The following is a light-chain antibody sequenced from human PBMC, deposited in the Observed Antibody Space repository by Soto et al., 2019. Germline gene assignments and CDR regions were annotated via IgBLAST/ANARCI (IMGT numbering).Light chain of an antibody. CDR3: QQYNSYWT. CDR2: EAS. Sequence: DIQMTQSPSTLSASVGDRVTITCRASQSISSWLAWYQQKPGKAPKLLIYEASNLETGVPSRFSASGSGTEFTLTISSLQPDDFATYYCQQYNSYWTFGQGTKVEIK. J-gene: IGKJ1*01. V-gene: IGKV1-5*01. CDR1: QSISSW.